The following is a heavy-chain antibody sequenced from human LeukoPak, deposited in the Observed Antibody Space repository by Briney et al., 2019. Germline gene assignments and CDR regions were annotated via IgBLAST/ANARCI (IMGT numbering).Heavy chain of an antibody. D-gene: IGHD6-6*01. Sequence: GGSLRLSCAASGFTFSSYGMHWVRQAPGKGLEWVAFIRYDGSNKYYADSVKGRFTISRDNSKNTLYLQMNSLRAEDTAVYYCAKDRYSSSSGGFDYWGQGTLVTVSS. J-gene: IGHJ4*02. CDR2: IRYDGSNK. CDR3: AKDRYSSSSGGFDY. CDR1: GFTFSSYG. V-gene: IGHV3-30*02.